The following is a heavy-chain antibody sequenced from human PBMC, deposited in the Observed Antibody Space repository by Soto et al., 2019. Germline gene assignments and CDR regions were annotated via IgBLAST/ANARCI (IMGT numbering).Heavy chain of an antibody. CDR2: INHSGST. D-gene: IGHD3-22*01. Sequence: SETLSLTGAGYGGSFSGYYWTWIRQPPGKGLEWIGEINHSGSTNYNPSLQSRVTISIDTSKNQFSLKLSSVTATDTAVYYCASQHYYDSSGYYVVYWGQGTLVTVSS. CDR1: GGSFSGYY. CDR3: ASQHYYDSSGYYVVY. V-gene: IGHV4-34*01. J-gene: IGHJ4*02.